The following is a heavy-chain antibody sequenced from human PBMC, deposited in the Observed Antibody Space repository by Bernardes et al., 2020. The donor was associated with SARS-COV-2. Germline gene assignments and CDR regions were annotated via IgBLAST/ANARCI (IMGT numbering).Heavy chain of an antibody. J-gene: IGHJ4*02. CDR3: ARGSDSSGWYLLGAWRRGFDY. CDR2: IIPILGIA. CDR1: GGTFSSYA. D-gene: IGHD6-19*01. Sequence: SVKVSCKASGGTFSSYAISWVRQAPGQGLEWMGRIIPILGIANYAQKFQGRVTITADKSTSTAYMELSSLRSEDTAVYYCARGSDSSGWYLLGAWRRGFDYWGQGTLVTVSS. V-gene: IGHV1-69*04.